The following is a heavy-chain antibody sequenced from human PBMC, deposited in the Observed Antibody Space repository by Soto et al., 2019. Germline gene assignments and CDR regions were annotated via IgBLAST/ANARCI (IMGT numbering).Heavy chain of an antibody. CDR2: IIPIFGTA. CDR3: ARGWGYDSTDYYYAY. Sequence: KPGSXVRVSCKXXGGSFNRHTXSXVXQAPGQGLXXMGGIIPIFGTANHAQKFQGRVTIIADESTSTVYMELSSLRSDDTAIYYCARGWGYDSTDYYYAYWGQGTLVIVSS. V-gene: IGHV1-69*01. CDR1: GGSFNRHT. J-gene: IGHJ4*02. D-gene: IGHD3-22*01.